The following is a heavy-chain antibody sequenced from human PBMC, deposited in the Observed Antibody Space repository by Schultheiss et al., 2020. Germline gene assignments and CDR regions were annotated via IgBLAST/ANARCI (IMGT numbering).Heavy chain of an antibody. J-gene: IGHJ6*03. CDR1: GGTFSSYA. V-gene: IGHV1-8*02. D-gene: IGHD4-17*01. CDR2: MNPNSGNT. Sequence: ASVKVSCKASGGTFSSYAINWVRQATGQGLEWMGWMNPNSGNTGYAQKFQGRVTMTRDTSTSTVYMELSSLRSEDTAVYYCASDSGRGVYYYYYMDVWGKGGTGTAS. CDR3: ASDSGRGVYYYYYMDV.